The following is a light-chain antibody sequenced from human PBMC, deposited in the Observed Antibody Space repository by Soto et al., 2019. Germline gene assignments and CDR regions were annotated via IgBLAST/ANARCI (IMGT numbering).Light chain of an antibody. Sequence: QSALAQPASVSGSPGQSITISCTGSSSDIGDYDYVSWYQQHPGKAPKLMIYEVSNRPSGVSNRFSGSKSGNTASLTISGLQVEDEADYYCSSYTSSNSVLFGGGTQLTVL. CDR1: SSDIGDYDY. J-gene: IGLJ2*01. V-gene: IGLV2-14*01. CDR3: SSYTSSNSVL. CDR2: EVS.